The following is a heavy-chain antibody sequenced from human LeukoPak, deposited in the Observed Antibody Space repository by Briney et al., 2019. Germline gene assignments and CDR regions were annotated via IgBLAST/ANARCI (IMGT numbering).Heavy chain of an antibody. J-gene: IGHJ4*02. D-gene: IGHD3-22*01. CDR1: GYSFTTYW. Sequence: GESLKISCKTSGYSFTTYWIGWVRQMPGTGLEWVGAIYPDDSDTRYSPSFQGQVTISADRSLSTAYLQWSSLKASDTAMYYCASSGYYLDYFDYWGQGTLVTVSS. CDR2: IYPDDSDT. V-gene: IGHV5-51*01. CDR3: ASSGYYLDYFDY.